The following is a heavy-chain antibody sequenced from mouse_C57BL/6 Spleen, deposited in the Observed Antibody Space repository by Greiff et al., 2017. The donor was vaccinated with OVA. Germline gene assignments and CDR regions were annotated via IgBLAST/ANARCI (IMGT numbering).Heavy chain of an antibody. CDR1: GYTFTDYY. CDR2: INPNNGGT. V-gene: IGHV1-26*01. D-gene: IGHD1-1*01. Sequence: VQLQQSGPELVKPGASVKISCKASGYTFTDYYMNWVKQSHGKSLEWIGDINPNNGGTSYNQKFKGKATLTVDKSSSTAYMELRSLTSEDSAVYYCAAPFITTVVDAWFAYWGQGTLVTVSA. CDR3: AAPFITTVVDAWFAY. J-gene: IGHJ3*01.